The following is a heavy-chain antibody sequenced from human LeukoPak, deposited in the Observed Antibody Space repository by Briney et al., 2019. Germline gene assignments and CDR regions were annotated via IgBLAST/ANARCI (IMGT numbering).Heavy chain of an antibody. J-gene: IGHJ6*02. Sequence: SETLSLTCAVYGGPFSGYYWSWIRQPPGKGLEWIGEINHSGSTNYDPSLKSRVTISVDTSKNQFSLKLSSVTAADTAVYYCARWATVTTSYYYGMDVWGQGTTVTVSS. CDR1: GGPFSGYY. CDR2: INHSGST. CDR3: ARWATVTTSYYYGMDV. V-gene: IGHV4-34*01. D-gene: IGHD4-11*01.